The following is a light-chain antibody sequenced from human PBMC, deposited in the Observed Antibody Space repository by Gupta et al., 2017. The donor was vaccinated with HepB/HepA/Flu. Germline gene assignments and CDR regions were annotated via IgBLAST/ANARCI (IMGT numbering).Light chain of an antibody. J-gene: IGKJ1*01. CDR3: RHYSGYSWT. V-gene: IGKV1-5*03. Sequence: DIQMTQSPPTLSASVGDRVTITCRASQSISSWLAWYQQTPGNSPKLLIYKASSSEIGVPSRFSGRGSGTEFTLTISILDPDDFATYYCRHYSGYSWTFGQGTKVEI. CDR2: KAS. CDR1: QSISSW.